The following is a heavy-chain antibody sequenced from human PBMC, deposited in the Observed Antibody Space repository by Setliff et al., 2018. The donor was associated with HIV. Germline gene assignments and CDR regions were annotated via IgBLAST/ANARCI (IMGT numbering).Heavy chain of an antibody. J-gene: IGHJ3*02. CDR1: GDSVNDRSYF. D-gene: IGHD2-2*01. CDR3: AGEGTHIRWQVEDSFHI. Sequence: PSETLSLTCTVSGDSVNDRSYFWGWIRQPPGKGLEWIGTFYYNGDSRYNPSLKSRVTISVDTSKNQFSLNLNSVTAADTAVYYCAGEGTHIRWQVEDSFHIWGEGTMVTVSS. CDR2: FYYNGDS. V-gene: IGHV4-39*02.